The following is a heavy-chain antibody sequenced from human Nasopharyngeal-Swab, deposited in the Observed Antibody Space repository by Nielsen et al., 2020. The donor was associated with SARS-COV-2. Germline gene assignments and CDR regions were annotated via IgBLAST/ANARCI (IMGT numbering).Heavy chain of an antibody. CDR2: ISSSSSYI. CDR3: ASSGTGALFDY. J-gene: IGHJ4*02. D-gene: IGHD1-1*01. V-gene: IGHV3-21*01. Sequence: GESLKISCAASGFTFSSYSMNWVRQAPGKGLEWVSSISSSSSYIYYADSVKGRFTISRDNAKNSLYLQMNSLRAEDTAVYYCASSGTGALFDYWGQGTPVTASS. CDR1: GFTFSSYS.